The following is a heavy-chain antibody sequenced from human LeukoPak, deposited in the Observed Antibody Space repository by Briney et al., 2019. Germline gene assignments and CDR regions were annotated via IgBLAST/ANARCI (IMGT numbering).Heavy chain of an antibody. J-gene: IGHJ4*02. V-gene: IGHV4-39*07. CDR2: IYYSGST. CDR1: GGSISSSSYY. Sequence: SETLSLTCTVSGGSISSSSYYWGWIRQPPGKGLEWIGSIYYSGSTYYNPSLKSRVTISVDTSKNQFSLKLTSVTAADTAVFYCAARLRLGLLADDYWGQGTLVTVSS. D-gene: IGHD3-16*01. CDR3: AARLRLGLLADDY.